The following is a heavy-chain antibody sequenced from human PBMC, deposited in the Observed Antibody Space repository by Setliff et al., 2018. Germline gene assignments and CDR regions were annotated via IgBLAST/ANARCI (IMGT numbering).Heavy chain of an antibody. CDR2: IYSGDRDT. CDR1: GFTLSPYA. J-gene: IGHJ4*02. CDR3: VKDVVGYSSTWPKRDYFDY. D-gene: IGHD6-13*01. Sequence: GSLRLSCAASGFTLSPYAMSWVRQAPGKGLEWVSTIYSGDRDTFYTDSVRGRFTISRDNSQKTLYLQMNSLRAEDTAVYYCVKDVVGYSSTWPKRDYFDYWGQGALVTVSS. V-gene: IGHV3-23*03.